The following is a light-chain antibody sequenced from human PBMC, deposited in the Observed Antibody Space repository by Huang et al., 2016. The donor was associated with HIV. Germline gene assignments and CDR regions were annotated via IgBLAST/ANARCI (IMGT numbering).Light chain of an antibody. CDR3: QQYNNWPPWT. V-gene: IGKV3-15*01. CDR2: GAS. Sequence: EIVMTQSPATLSVSPGRRVTLSCRASQTVNRNLAWYQHNPCQAPRLLIYGASTMATGIPARFSGSGSETEFTLTISSLQSEDFAVYYCQQYNNWPPWTFGQGTKVEIK. J-gene: IGKJ1*01. CDR1: QTVNRN.